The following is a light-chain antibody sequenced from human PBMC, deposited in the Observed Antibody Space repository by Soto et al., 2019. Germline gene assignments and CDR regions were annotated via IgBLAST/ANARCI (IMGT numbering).Light chain of an antibody. V-gene: IGLV1-44*01. Sequence: QSVLTQPPSASGTPGQRVTISCSGSSSNIGSNTVNWYQQFPGTAPKLLIFGNNQRPSGVPDRFSGSKSGTSASLAIGGLQSKDEADYYCAAWDDSLNGPVFGGGTKLTVL. J-gene: IGLJ3*02. CDR1: SSNIGSNT. CDR3: AAWDDSLNGPV. CDR2: GNN.